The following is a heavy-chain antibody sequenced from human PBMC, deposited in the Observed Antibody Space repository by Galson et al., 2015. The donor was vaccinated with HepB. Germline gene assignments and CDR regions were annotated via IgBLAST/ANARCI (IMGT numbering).Heavy chain of an antibody. CDR1: GGTFSTYA. Sequence: SVKASCKASGGTFSTYAITWVRQAPGQGLEWMGGIIPIFGTANYAQKFQDRVTITADESTTTAYMELSSLRSGDTAVYYCARASLPYQLLGTFDIWGQGTMVTVSS. CDR2: IIPIFGTA. V-gene: IGHV1-69*13. J-gene: IGHJ3*02. CDR3: ARASLPYQLLGTFDI. D-gene: IGHD2-2*01.